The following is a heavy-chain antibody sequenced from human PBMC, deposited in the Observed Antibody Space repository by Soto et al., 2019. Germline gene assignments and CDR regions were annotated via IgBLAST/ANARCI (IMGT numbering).Heavy chain of an antibody. J-gene: IGHJ4*02. Sequence: GASVKVSCKASGYTFTNYGISWVRQAPGQGLEWMGWISAYNDNTNYAQKVQGRVTMTTDTSTSTAYMELRSLRSDDTAVYYCARVCLSCSGGSCYLPSTPFDYWGQGTLVTVSS. V-gene: IGHV1-18*01. CDR1: GYTFTNYG. D-gene: IGHD2-15*01. CDR2: ISAYNDNT. CDR3: ARVCLSCSGGSCYLPSTPFDY.